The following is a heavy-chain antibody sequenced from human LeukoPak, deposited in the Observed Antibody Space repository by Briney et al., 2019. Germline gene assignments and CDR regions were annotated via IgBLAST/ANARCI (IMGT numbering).Heavy chain of an antibody. Sequence: GGSLRLSCAASGFTFSSYSMSWVRQAPGKGLEWVSVISGSGDSTYYADSVRGRFTISRDNSKNTLYLQTNSLRAEDTAAYHCARKAWRRGPDDYWGQGTLVTVSS. CDR1: GFTFSSYS. J-gene: IGHJ4*02. CDR2: ISGSGDST. CDR3: ARKAWRRGPDDY. D-gene: IGHD2-21*01. V-gene: IGHV3-23*01.